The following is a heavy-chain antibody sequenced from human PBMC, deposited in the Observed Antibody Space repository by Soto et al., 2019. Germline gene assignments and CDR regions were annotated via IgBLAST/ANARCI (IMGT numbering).Heavy chain of an antibody. D-gene: IGHD2-21*01. J-gene: IGHJ6*02. CDR2: FNPANGRT. Sequence: QVQLVQSGAEVKKPGASVKVSCKASGYRFISYYVHWVRQAPGQGLEWIPVFNPANGRTTYAETFHGRITITTDTSTSIVFMELSSLRSEDTAVYFCARDISRRQTYFGMDVWGQGTTVTVSS. CDR1: GYRFISYY. V-gene: IGHV1-46*01. CDR3: ARDISRRQTYFGMDV.